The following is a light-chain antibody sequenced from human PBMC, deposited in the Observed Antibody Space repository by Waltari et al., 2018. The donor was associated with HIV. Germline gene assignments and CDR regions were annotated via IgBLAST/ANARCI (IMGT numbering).Light chain of an antibody. J-gene: IGKJ1*01. CDR2: GAS. Sequence: EIVMTQSPATLSVSPGERATLSCRASQSVSSNLAWYQHKPGQGPRLLIYGASTRATGIPGRFSGSGSGTDFTLIISSLQSEDSGVYYCQQYNNWPPWTFGQGTKVEIK. CDR3: QQYNNWPPWT. V-gene: IGKV3-15*01. CDR1: QSVSSN.